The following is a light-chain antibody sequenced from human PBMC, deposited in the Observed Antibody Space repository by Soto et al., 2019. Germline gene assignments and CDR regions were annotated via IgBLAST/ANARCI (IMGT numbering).Light chain of an antibody. CDR1: QSVLYSSKIKNY. CDR2: WAS. Sequence: DIVMTQSPDSLAVSLGERATINCKSSQSVLYSSKIKNYLAWYQQRPGQPPKLLIYWASTRESGVPDRFSGSGSGTDFTLTITSLQAEDVAVYYCQQYESTPPTFGQGTKLEIK. CDR3: QQYESTPPT. J-gene: IGKJ2*01. V-gene: IGKV4-1*01.